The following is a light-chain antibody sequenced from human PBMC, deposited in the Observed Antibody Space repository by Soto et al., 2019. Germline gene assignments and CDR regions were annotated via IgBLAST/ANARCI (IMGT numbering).Light chain of an antibody. CDR3: AAWDDSLNGPA. Sequence: QPVLTQPPSASGTPGQRVTVSCSGTYSNIGINDVHWYRQLSGTAPQILIYDTSQRATGVPDRLSGSRSGTSASLVISGLQTEDEADYHCAAWDDSLNGPAFGGGTKLTVL. CDR2: DTS. V-gene: IGLV1-44*01. CDR1: YSNIGIND. J-gene: IGLJ2*01.